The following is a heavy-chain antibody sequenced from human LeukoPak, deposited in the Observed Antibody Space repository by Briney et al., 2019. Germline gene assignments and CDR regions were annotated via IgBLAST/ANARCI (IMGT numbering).Heavy chain of an antibody. Sequence: GGSLRLSCAASGFTFSSYWMHWVRQAPGKGLVWVSRIKSDGSTRYADSVKGRFTISRDNAKNTVSLQMNSLRAENTGVYYCARAPSEIGGYYPEYFRHWGQGTLVTVSP. D-gene: IGHD3-22*01. CDR3: ARAPSEIGGYYPEYFRH. CDR1: GFTFSSYW. J-gene: IGHJ1*01. V-gene: IGHV3-74*01. CDR2: IKSDGST.